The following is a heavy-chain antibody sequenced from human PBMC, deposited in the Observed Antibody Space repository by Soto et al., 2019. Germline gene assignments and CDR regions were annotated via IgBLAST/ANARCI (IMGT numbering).Heavy chain of an antibody. CDR2: IYHSGRN. V-gene: IGHV4-31*03. CDR1: VVSIISGGYY. CDR3: ASVIGGTSGCYFDF. D-gene: IGHD1-1*01. J-gene: IGHJ4*02. Sequence: SETLSLTCSVSVVSIISGGYYWGWIRQHPGNGLEWIGNIYHSGRNYYNPSLKSRVIMSVDTSKNPFSLNLNSVTAEATAMYFCASVIGGTSGCYFDFWGQGTLVTVSS.